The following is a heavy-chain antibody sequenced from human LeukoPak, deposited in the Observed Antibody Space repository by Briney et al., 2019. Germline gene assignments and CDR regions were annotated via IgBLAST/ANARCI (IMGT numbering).Heavy chain of an antibody. CDR2: ISYDGSNK. Sequence: GGSLRLSRAASGFTFSSYGMHWVRQAPGKGLEWVAVISYDGSNKYYADSVKGRFTISRDNSENTLYLQMNSLRAEDTAVYYCAKGRSGSHVWGQGTMVSVSS. CDR1: GFTFSSYG. J-gene: IGHJ3*01. V-gene: IGHV3-30*18. D-gene: IGHD1-26*01. CDR3: AKGRSGSHV.